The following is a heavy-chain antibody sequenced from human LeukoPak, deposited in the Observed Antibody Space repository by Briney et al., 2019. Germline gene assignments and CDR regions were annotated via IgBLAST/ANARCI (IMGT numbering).Heavy chain of an antibody. Sequence: PGGSLRLSCAALGFNFSKYWMSWVRQAPGKGREWVANIKQDGREMYCVDPVKGRFTIPRDKAKNSLYLHMDGLRAEDTAVYYCGGVLVVTATPYLFDYWGQGTLVTVSS. CDR3: GGVLVVTATPYLFDY. V-gene: IGHV3-7*01. J-gene: IGHJ4*02. CDR2: IKQDGREM. D-gene: IGHD2-21*02. CDR1: GFNFSKYW.